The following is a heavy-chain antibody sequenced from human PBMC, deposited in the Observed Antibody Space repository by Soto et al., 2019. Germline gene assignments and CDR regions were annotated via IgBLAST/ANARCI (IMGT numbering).Heavy chain of an antibody. J-gene: IGHJ4*02. CDR1: GFTFSSYS. CDR2: ISSSSSTI. CDR3: ARDLRYYCSGSIDY. V-gene: IGHV3-48*02. D-gene: IGHD3-10*01. Sequence: GGSLRLSCAASGFTFSSYSMNWVRQAPGKGLEWVSYISSSSSTIYYADSVKGRFTISRDNAKNSLYLQMNSLRDEDTAVYYCARDLRYYCSGSIDYWGQGTLVTVSS.